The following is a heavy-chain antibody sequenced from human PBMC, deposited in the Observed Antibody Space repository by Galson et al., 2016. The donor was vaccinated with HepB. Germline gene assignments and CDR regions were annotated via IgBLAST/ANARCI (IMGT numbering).Heavy chain of an antibody. Sequence: SVKVSCKASGYSFTSFGIGWMRQAPGQGLEWMGWINPYNGNTNYVLKFQGRVTMTTDTSTTTAYMELRSLRSDDTAVYYCARKWNYELNWFDPWGQGSLVTVSS. D-gene: IGHD1-7*01. CDR2: INPYNGNT. CDR1: GYSFTSFG. V-gene: IGHV1-18*01. J-gene: IGHJ5*02. CDR3: ARKWNYELNWFDP.